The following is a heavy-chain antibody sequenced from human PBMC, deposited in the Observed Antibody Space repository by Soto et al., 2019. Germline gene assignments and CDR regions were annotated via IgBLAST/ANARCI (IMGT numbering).Heavy chain of an antibody. CDR2: ISGSGPNT. CDR1: GFTFSSYA. V-gene: IGHV3-23*01. J-gene: IGHJ6*03. CDR3: AKHGGQLGYYYYYMDV. Sequence: PGGSLRLSCAASGFTFSSYAMSWVRQAPGKGLEWVSTISGSGPNTYYADSVKGRFTISRDNSKNTLYLQMNSLRAEDTAVFYCAKHGGQLGYYYYYMDVWGKGTTVTVSS. D-gene: IGHD6-6*01.